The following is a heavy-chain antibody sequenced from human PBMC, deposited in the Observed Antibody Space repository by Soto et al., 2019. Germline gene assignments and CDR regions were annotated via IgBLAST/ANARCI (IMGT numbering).Heavy chain of an antibody. CDR2: INPNSGGT. V-gene: IGHV1-2*04. CDR3: ARGHPHYYDSSGSMDV. D-gene: IGHD3-22*01. CDR1: GYTFTGYY. J-gene: IGHJ4*02. Sequence: ASVKVSCKASGYTFTGYYMHWVRQAPGQGLEWMGWINPNSGGTNYAQKFQGWVTMTRDTSISTAYMELSRLRSDDTAVYYCARGHPHYYDSSGSMDVWGQGTLVTVSS.